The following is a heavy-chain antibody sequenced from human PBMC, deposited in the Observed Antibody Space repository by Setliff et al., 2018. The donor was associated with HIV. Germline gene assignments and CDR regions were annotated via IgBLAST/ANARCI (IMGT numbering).Heavy chain of an antibody. D-gene: IGHD2-15*01. CDR3: ARASRSGGWLELPFFDF. Sequence: SETLSLTCTVSGGSISSGSYYWSWIRPPPGKGLEWIGSIYHSGSTNYNPPLESRVTISVDKSKKQFSLKMSSVTAADTAVYYCARASRSGGWLELPFFDFWGQGTLVTVSS. V-gene: IGHV4-39*07. CDR1: GGSISSGSYY. CDR2: IYHSGST. J-gene: IGHJ4*02.